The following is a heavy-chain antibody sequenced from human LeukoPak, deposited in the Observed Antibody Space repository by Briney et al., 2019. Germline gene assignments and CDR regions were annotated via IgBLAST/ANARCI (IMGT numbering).Heavy chain of an antibody. V-gene: IGHV4-59*08. D-gene: IGHD5-24*01. CDR2: ISDSGST. CDR3: ARHLKKDGYNYYFDY. CDR1: GGSISTYY. Sequence: PSETLPLTCTVSGGSISTYYWSWIRQPPGKGLEWIGFISDSGSTDYNPSLKSRVTISVDTSKNQFSLRLSSVTAADTAVYYCARHLKKDGYNYYFDYWGQGTLVTVSS. J-gene: IGHJ4*02.